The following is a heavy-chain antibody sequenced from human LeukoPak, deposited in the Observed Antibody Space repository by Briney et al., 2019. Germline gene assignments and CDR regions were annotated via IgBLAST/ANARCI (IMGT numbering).Heavy chain of an antibody. CDR3: AKAPVPAYYYDSSGYYYFDY. J-gene: IGHJ4*02. V-gene: IGHV3-30-3*01. CDR2: ISYDGSNK. Sequence: GGSLRLSCAASGFTFSSYAMHWVRQAPGKGLEWVAVISYDGSNKYYADSVKGRFTISRDNSKNTLYLQMNSLRAEDTAVYYCAKAPVPAYYYDSSGYYYFDYWGQGTLVTVSS. D-gene: IGHD3-22*01. CDR1: GFTFSSYA.